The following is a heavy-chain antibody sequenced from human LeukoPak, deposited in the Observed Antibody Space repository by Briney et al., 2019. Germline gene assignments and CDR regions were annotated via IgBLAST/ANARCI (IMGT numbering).Heavy chain of an antibody. Sequence: PSETLSLTCTVSGGSISSYYWSWIRQPPGKGLEWIGYIYTSGSTNYNPSLKSRVTISVDTSKNQFSLKLSSVTAADTAVYYCARQSEYQLLLDAFDIWGQGTMVTVSS. V-gene: IGHV4-4*09. D-gene: IGHD2-2*01. CDR3: ARQSEYQLLLDAFDI. CDR2: IYTSGST. J-gene: IGHJ3*02. CDR1: GGSISSYY.